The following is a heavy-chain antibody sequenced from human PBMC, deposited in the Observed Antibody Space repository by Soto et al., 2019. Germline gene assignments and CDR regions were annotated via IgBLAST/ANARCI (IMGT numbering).Heavy chain of an antibody. Sequence: AGGSLRLSCAASGFTFSTYWMGWVRQAPGKGLEWVANIKEDGSEKYYVDSVEGRFTISRDNAKNSLYLQMTSLRAEDTALYYCARGWGYFDSSGFPYLYAMDVWGQGTTVTVSS. CDR3: ARGWGYFDSSGFPYLYAMDV. V-gene: IGHV3-7*01. CDR1: GFTFSTYW. J-gene: IGHJ6*02. D-gene: IGHD3-22*01. CDR2: IKEDGSEK.